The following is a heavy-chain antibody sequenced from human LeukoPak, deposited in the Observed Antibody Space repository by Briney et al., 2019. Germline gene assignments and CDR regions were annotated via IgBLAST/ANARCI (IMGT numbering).Heavy chain of an antibody. CDR3: ARVGCSSTSCPPLDAFDI. V-gene: IGHV1-2*02. CDR1: GYTFTSYG. D-gene: IGHD2-2*01. Sequence: ASVKVSCKASGYTFTSYGISWVRQAPGQGLEWMGWINPNSGGTNYAQKFQGRVTMTRDTSISTAYMELSRLRSDDTAVYYCARVGCSSTSCPPLDAFDIWGQGTMVTVSS. CDR2: INPNSGGT. J-gene: IGHJ3*02.